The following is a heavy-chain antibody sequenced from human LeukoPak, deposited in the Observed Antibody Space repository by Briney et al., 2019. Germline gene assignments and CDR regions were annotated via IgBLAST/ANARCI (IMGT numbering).Heavy chain of an antibody. V-gene: IGHV3-21*01. CDR1: GFTFSSYS. J-gene: IGHJ4*02. D-gene: IGHD6-13*01. Sequence: PGGSLRLSCAASGFTFSSYSMNWVRQAPGEGLEWVSSISSSSSYIYYADSVKGRFTISRDNAKNSLYLQMNSLRAEDTAVYYCARDGDESSSWYGGFDYWGQGTLVTVSS. CDR3: ARDGDESSSWYGGFDY. CDR2: ISSSSSYI.